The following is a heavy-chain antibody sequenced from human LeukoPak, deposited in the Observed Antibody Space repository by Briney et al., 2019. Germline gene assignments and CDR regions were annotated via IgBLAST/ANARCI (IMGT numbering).Heavy chain of an antibody. J-gene: IGHJ4*02. V-gene: IGHV4-59*01. CDR1: GASISSYY. D-gene: IGHD3-22*01. CDR2: IYYSGSI. Sequence: PSQTLSLTCTVSGASISSYYWSWIRQPPGKGLEWIGDIYYSGSIKYNPSLKSRVTMSVDTSKNQFSLKLSSVTAADTAIYYCARENPSGYYNRPIDYWGQGTLVTVSS. CDR3: ARENPSGYYNRPIDY.